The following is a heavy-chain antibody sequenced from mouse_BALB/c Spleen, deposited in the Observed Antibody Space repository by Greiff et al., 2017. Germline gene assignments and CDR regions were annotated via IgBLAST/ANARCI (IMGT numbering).Heavy chain of an antibody. J-gene: IGHJ4*01. D-gene: IGHD3-3*01. V-gene: IGHV3-2*02. Sequence: EVKLVESGPGLVKPSQSLSLTCTVTGYSITSDYAWNWIRQFPGNKLEWMGYISYSGSTSYNPSLKSRISITRDTSKNQFFLQLNSVTTEDTATYYCARGLGYAMDYWGQGTSVTVSS. CDR3: ARGLGYAMDY. CDR2: ISYSGST. CDR1: GYSITSDYA.